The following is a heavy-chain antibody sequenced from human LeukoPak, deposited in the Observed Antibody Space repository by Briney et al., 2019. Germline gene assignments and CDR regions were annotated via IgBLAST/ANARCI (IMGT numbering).Heavy chain of an antibody. CDR2: ISYDGSNK. CDR1: GFTFSSYA. J-gene: IGHJ6*03. V-gene: IGHV3-30*04. CDR3: ARDALTSKRGKGYYYYYMDV. Sequence: GGSLRLSCAASGFTFSSYAMHWVRQAPGKGLEWVAGISYDGSNKYYADSVKGRFTISRDNSKNTLYLQMNSLRAEDTAVYYCARDALTSKRGKGYYYYYMDVWGKGTTVTVSS. D-gene: IGHD3-10*01.